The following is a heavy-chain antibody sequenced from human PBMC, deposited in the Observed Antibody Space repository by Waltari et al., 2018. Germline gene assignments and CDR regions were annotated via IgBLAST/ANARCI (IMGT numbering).Heavy chain of an antibody. CDR2: VYYSGNT. J-gene: IGHJ4*02. CDR3: VRDPRAFYYDSSGYYFDY. CDR1: GGSINKNSHY. V-gene: IGHV4-39*07. Sequence: QLQLQESGPGLVQPSETLSLTCSVSGGSINKNSHYWAWIRQPPGKGLEWIGSVYYSGNTYYNPSLKSRVTISLDTSKNQFSLKLTSVTAADTAVYYCVRDPRAFYYDSSGYYFDYWGQGTLVTVSS. D-gene: IGHD3-22*01.